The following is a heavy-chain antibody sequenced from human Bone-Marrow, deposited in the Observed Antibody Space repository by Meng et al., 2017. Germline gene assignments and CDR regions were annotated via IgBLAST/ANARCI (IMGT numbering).Heavy chain of an antibody. J-gene: IGHJ4*02. D-gene: IGHD6-13*01. CDR2: IGANGCST. V-gene: IGHV3-23*01. CDR3: AEGAGRIASTGKSYFDY. CDR1: GFIFNSYA. Sequence: GESLKISCTGSGFIFNSYAMGWVRQAPGKGLEWVSVIGANGCSTSYAVSVESRFTISRDNSKNTIYLQMSSLRADNTAVYYCAEGAGRIASTGKSYFDYWGLGTLVTVAS.